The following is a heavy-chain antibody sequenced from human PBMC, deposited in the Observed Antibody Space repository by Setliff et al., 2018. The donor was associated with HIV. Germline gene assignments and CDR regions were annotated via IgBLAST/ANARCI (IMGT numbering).Heavy chain of an antibody. Sequence: PSETLSLTCSVSGGSIEFSSYYWGWIRQPPGKGLEWIGSVYYSGSTYYNPSLKSRLTISVDTSTNKFSLKLNSVTASDTAVYYCTRRAHGRQEPLWDQGTLVTVSS. CDR2: VYYSGST. CDR1: GGSIEFSSYY. V-gene: IGHV4-39*01. J-gene: IGHJ4*02. CDR3: TRRAHGRQEPL.